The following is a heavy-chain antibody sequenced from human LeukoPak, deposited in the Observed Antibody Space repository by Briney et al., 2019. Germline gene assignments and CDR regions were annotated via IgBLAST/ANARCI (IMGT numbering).Heavy chain of an antibody. CDR2: FDPEDGET. V-gene: IGHV1-24*01. CDR3: ATGVFHYDILTGYYGSLMDY. Sequence: GASVKVSCKVSGYTLTELSMHWVRQAPGKGLEWMGGFDPEDGETIYAQKFQGRVTMTEDTSTDTAYMELSSLRSEDTAVYYCATGVFHYDILTGYYGSLMDYWGQGTLVTVSS. CDR1: GYTLTELS. D-gene: IGHD3-9*01. J-gene: IGHJ4*02.